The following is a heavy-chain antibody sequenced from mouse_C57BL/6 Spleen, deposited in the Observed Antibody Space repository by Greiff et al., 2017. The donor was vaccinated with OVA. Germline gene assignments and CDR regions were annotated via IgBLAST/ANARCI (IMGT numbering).Heavy chain of an antibody. CDR1: GFSLTSYG. J-gene: IGHJ2*01. Sequence: VKLMESGPGLVQPSQSLSITCTVSGFSLTSYGVHWVRQSPGKGLEWLGVIWSGGSTDYNAAFISRLSISKDNSKSQVFFKMNSLQADDTSIYYCARGGLMRYFDYWGQGTTLTVSS. D-gene: IGHD2-3*01. CDR3: ARGGLMRYFDY. CDR2: IWSGGST. V-gene: IGHV2-2*01.